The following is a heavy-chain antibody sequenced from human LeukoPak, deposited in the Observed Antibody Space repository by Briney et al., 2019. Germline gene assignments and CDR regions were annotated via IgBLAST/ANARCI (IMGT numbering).Heavy chain of an antibody. D-gene: IGHD1-26*01. CDR2: VHLSGAT. V-gene: IGHV4-4*02. CDR1: GGSITTTNW. J-gene: IGHJ4*02. CDR3: TRESGAFSPFGF. Sequence: PSGTLSLTCAVSGGSITTTNWWSWVRQPPGKGLEWIGEVHLSGATNYNPSLESRVSMSIDNSKNHLSLEVTSVTAADTAIYYCTRESGAFSPFGFWGQGTLLTVSS.